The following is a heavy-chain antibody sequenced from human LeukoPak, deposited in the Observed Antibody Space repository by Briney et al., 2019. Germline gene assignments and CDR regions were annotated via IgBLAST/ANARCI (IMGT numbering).Heavy chain of an antibody. CDR3: ARGVTIFGVVITPYYFDY. J-gene: IGHJ4*02. Sequence: ASVKVSCKASGYTFTSYHMHWVRQAPGQGLEWMGIINPSGGSTSYAQKFQGRVTMTRDTSTSTVYMELSSLRSEDTAVYYCARGVTIFGVVITPYYFDYWGQGTLVTVSS. D-gene: IGHD3-3*01. CDR1: GYTFTSYH. V-gene: IGHV1-46*01. CDR2: INPSGGST.